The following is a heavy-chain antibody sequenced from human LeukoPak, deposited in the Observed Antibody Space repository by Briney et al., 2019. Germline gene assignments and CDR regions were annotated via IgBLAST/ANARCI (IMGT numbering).Heavy chain of an antibody. CDR2: INHSGST. D-gene: IGHD3-10*01. CDR3: ARESSGSRFDY. CDR1: GGSLSGYY. Sequence: SETLSLTCAVYGGSLSGYYWSWIRQSPGRGLEWIGEINHSGSTNYNPPLKSRVTISVDTSKNQFSLKLSSVTAADTAVYYCARESSGSRFDYWGQGTLVTVSS. V-gene: IGHV4-34*01. J-gene: IGHJ4*02.